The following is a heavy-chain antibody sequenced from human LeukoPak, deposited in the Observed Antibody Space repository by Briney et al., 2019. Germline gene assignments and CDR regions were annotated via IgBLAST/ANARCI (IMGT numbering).Heavy chain of an antibody. CDR2: ISSDGSDT. D-gene: IGHD4-17*01. CDR3: ASLVTTPWVYYGMDV. J-gene: IGHJ6*02. Sequence: GGSLRLSCAASGLTFSTYWMHWVRQAPGKGLVWVSRISSDGSDTNYADSVKGRFTISRDNAKKTLYLQMNSLRAEDTAVYYCASLVTTPWVYYGMDVWGQGTTVTVSS. V-gene: IGHV3-74*01. CDR1: GLTFSTYW.